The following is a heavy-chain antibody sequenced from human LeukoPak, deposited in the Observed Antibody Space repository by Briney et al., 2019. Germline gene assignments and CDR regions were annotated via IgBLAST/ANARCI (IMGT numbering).Heavy chain of an antibody. J-gene: IGHJ4*02. D-gene: IGHD5-12*01. Sequence: GGSLRLSCAASGFTFSSYSMNWVRQAPGNGLEWVSSISSSSSYIYYADSVKGRFTISRDNAKNSLYLQMNSLRAEDTAVYYCARAVDIVATITPYYFDYWGQGTLVTVSS. CDR1: GFTFSSYS. V-gene: IGHV3-21*01. CDR3: ARAVDIVATITPYYFDY. CDR2: ISSSSSYI.